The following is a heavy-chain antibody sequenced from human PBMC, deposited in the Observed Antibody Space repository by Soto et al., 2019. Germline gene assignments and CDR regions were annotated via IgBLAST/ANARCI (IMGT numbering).Heavy chain of an antibody. V-gene: IGHV3-7*01. CDR3: ARESPPLGYCSGGSCYSYYYYYYMGV. CDR2: IKQDGSEK. J-gene: IGHJ6*03. CDR1: GFTFSSYW. D-gene: IGHD2-15*01. Sequence: GSLSLSCAASGFTFSSYWMSWVRQAPGKGLEWVANIKQDGSEKYYVDSLKGRFTXSXXXAKNSLYLQMNSLRAEDTAVYYCARESPPLGYCSGGSCYSYYYYYYMGVWGKGTTVTV.